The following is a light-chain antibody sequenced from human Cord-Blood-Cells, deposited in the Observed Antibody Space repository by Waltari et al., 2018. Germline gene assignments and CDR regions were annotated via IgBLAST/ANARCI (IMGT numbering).Light chain of an antibody. J-gene: IGKJ2*01. CDR1: QSISSY. Sequence: DIQMSKSPYSLSASVGDRVTITGRASQSISSYLNWYQQKPGKAPKLLIYAASSLQSGVPSRFSGSGSGTDFTLTIRSLQPQDFATYYCQQSYSTPYTLGQGTKLEIK. V-gene: IGKV1-39*01. CDR2: AAS. CDR3: QQSYSTPYT.